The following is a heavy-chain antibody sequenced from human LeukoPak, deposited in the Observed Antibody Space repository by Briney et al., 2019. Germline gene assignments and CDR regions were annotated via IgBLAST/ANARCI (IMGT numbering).Heavy chain of an antibody. V-gene: IGHV4-59*01. Sequence: PSETLSLTCTVSGGSISSYYWSWIQQPPGKGLEWIGYIYYSGSTNYNPSLKSRVTISVDTSKNQFSLKLSSVTAADTAVYYCARTFTLYYSDYWGQGTLVTVSS. CDR2: IYYSGST. CDR3: ARTFTLYYSDY. J-gene: IGHJ4*02. CDR1: GGSISSYY. D-gene: IGHD2/OR15-2a*01.